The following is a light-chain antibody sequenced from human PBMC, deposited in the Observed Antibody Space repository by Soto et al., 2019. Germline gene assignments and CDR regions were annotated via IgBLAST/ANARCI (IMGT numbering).Light chain of an antibody. Sequence: EIELTQSPGTLTLSPGERATLSCRAIQSVSNNYLAWYQQKPGQAPRLLIYGASSRATGTPDRFSGSGSGTGFTLTSSRLEPEDFAVYYCQQYGSSPITFGQGTLLEI. CDR3: QQYGSSPIT. CDR1: QSVSNNY. V-gene: IGKV3-20*01. CDR2: GAS. J-gene: IGKJ5*01.